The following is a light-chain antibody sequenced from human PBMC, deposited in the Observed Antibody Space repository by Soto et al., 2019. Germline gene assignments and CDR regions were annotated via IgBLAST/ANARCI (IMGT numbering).Light chain of an antibody. CDR2: DVS. CDR3: SSYTSSTPLGYV. J-gene: IGLJ1*01. V-gene: IGLV2-14*01. CDR1: SSDVGGYNY. Sequence: QSALTQPRSVSGSPGQSVTISCTGTSSDVGGYNYVSWYQQFPGKAPKSMIYDVSNRPSGVSNRFSGSKSGNTASLTISGLQAEDEADYYCSSYTSSTPLGYVFGTGTKLTVL.